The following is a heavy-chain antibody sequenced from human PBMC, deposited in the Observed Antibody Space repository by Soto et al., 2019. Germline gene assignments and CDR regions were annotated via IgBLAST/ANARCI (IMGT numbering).Heavy chain of an antibody. Sequence: EVQLVESGGGLVQPGGSLRLSCAASGFTLSSFWMHWVRQAPGKGLVWVSRINSDGSSTTYADSVKGRFTISRDNAKNTLNLQMNSLRAEDTAVYYCARKHYYDSSGYTIDYWGQGTLVTVSS. V-gene: IGHV3-74*01. D-gene: IGHD3-22*01. CDR2: INSDGSST. J-gene: IGHJ4*02. CDR3: ARKHYYDSSGYTIDY. CDR1: GFTLSSFW.